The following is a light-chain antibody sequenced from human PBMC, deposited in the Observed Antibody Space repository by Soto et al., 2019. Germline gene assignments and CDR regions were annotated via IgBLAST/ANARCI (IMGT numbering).Light chain of an antibody. J-gene: IGKJ2*01. Sequence: EVVLTQSPATLSVSPGDRATLSCRASQSVSRNLAWYQQKPGQAPRLLIYGASTRATGVPARFSGSGSGTEFTLSISSLQSEYFAVYYCQQYGDWPPDTFGQGTKLEI. V-gene: IGKV3-15*01. CDR1: QSVSRN. CDR2: GAS. CDR3: QQYGDWPPDT.